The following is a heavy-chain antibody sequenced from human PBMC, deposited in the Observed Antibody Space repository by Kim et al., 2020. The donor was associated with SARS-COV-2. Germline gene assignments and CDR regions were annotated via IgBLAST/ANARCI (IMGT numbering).Heavy chain of an antibody. CDR1: GFTFSGSA. D-gene: IGHD2-21*02. J-gene: IGHJ6*02. V-gene: IGHV3-73*01. CDR3: TSLLAYCGGDCSDPYYYYYYGMDV. Sequence: LSLTCAASGFTFSGSAMHWVRQASGKGLEWVGRIRSKANSYATAYAASVKGRFTISRDDSKNTAYLQMNSLKTEDTAVYYCTSLLAYCGGDCSDPYYYYYYGMDVWGQGTTVTVSS. CDR2: IRSKANSYAT.